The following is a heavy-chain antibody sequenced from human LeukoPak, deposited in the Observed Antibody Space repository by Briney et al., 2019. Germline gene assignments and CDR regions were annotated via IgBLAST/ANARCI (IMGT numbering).Heavy chain of an antibody. D-gene: IGHD1-1*01. CDR3: ATGRSYNWNGGGWFDP. CDR2: FDPEDGET. V-gene: IGHV1-24*01. CDR1: GYTLTELS. J-gene: IGHJ5*02. Sequence: ASVKVSCKVSGYTLTELSMHWVRQAPGKGLEWMGGFDPEDGETIYAQKFQGRVTMTEDTSTDTAYMELSSLRSEDTAVYYCATGRSYNWNGGGWFDPWGQGTLVTVSS.